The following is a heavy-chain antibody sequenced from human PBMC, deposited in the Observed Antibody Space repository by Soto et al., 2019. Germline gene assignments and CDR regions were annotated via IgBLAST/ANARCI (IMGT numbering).Heavy chain of an antibody. CDR3: AKRTQIHFPPFDH. J-gene: IGHJ4*02. CDR2: ISPGGGTS. CDR1: EFTFXTXP. V-gene: IGHV3-23*01. Sequence: GGSLSLSFQASEFTFXTXPMTWVRQAPGKGLEWVSAISPGGGTSYYADSVRGRFSISRDNSKNTLYLQLNSLRADDTAVYYCAKRTQIHFPPFDHWGQGTLVTVSS. D-gene: IGHD5-18*01.